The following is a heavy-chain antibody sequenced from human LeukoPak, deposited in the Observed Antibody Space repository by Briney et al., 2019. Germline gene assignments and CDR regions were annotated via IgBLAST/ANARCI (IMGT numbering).Heavy chain of an antibody. V-gene: IGHV4-39*07. D-gene: IGHD1-26*01. CDR2: IYYSGST. CDR3: ARVGRELARLDY. CDR1: GGSINSGSSH. J-gene: IGHJ4*02. Sequence: SETLSLTCTVSGGSINSGSSHWGWIRQPPGKGLEWIGSIYYSGSTYYNPSLKSRVTISVDTSKNQFSLKLSSVTAADTAVYYCARVGRELARLDYWGQGTLVTVSS.